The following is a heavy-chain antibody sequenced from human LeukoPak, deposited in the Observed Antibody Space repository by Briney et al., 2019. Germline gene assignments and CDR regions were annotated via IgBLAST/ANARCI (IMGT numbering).Heavy chain of an antibody. CDR2: ISSSSSYI. Sequence: PGGSLRLSCASSGFTFSSYSMNWVREAPGKRLEWVSSISSSSSYINYTPSVKGRVTISRDNAKNSLYLQMNSLRAEDTAVYYCARGAPGGHDYWGQGTLVTVSS. CDR1: GFTFSSYS. CDR3: ARGAPGGHDY. D-gene: IGHD2-15*01. J-gene: IGHJ4*02. V-gene: IGHV3-21*01.